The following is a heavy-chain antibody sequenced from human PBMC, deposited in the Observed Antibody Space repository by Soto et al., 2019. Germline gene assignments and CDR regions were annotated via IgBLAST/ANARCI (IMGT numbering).Heavy chain of an antibody. V-gene: IGHV4-59*01. CDR2: IYYIGST. Sequence: SETLSLTCTVSGGSISSYYWSWIRQPPGKGLEWIGYIYYIGSTNYNPSLKSRVAISVDTSKNQFSLKLSSVTAADTAVYYCARGLRRQLLNWFDPWGQGTLVTVSS. J-gene: IGHJ5*02. CDR3: ARGLRRQLLNWFDP. D-gene: IGHD2-2*01. CDR1: GGSISSYY.